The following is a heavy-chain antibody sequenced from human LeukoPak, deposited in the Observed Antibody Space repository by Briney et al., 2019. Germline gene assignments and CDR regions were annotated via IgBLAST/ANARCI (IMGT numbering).Heavy chain of an antibody. V-gene: IGHV3-21*01. CDR3: ARGLAHDY. CDR1: GFTFSSYS. CDR2: ISSSSSYI. Sequence: KSGGSLRLSCAASGFTFSSYSMNWVRQAPGKGLEWVSSISSSSSYIYYVDSVKGRFTISRDNAKNSLYLQMNSLRAEDTAVYYCARGLAHDYWGQGTLVTVSS. J-gene: IGHJ4*02. D-gene: IGHD3-3*02.